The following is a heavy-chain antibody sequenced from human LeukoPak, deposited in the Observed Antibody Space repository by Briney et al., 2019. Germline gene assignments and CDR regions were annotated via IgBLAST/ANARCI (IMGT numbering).Heavy chain of an antibody. CDR3: ARDLAYGDYIYDY. CDR1: GITVSRNY. Sequence: GGSLRLSCAASGITVSRNYMNWVRQAPGKGLEWVSVIYSGDTTHDADSVKGRFSISRGNSKNTLYLQMNNLRVEDTAVYYCARDLAYGDYIYDYWGQGTLVTVSS. J-gene: IGHJ4*02. V-gene: IGHV3-66*01. D-gene: IGHD4-17*01. CDR2: IYSGDTT.